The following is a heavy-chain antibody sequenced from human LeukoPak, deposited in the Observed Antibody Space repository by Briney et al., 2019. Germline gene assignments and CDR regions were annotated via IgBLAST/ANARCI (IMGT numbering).Heavy chain of an antibody. V-gene: IGHV3-21*01. Sequence: GGSLRLSCAASEFSVGSNYMNWVRQAPGKGLEWVSSISSSSSYIYYADSVKGRFTISRDNAKNSLYLQMNSLRAEDTAVYYCARGDSSGSMDVWGKGTTVTVSS. CDR2: ISSSSSYI. CDR1: EFSVGSNY. CDR3: ARGDSSGSMDV. D-gene: IGHD3-22*01. J-gene: IGHJ6*03.